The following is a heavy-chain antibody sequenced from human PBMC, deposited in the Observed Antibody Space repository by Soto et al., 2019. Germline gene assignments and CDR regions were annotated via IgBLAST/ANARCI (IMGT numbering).Heavy chain of an antibody. D-gene: IGHD2-15*01. J-gene: IGHJ4*02. CDR3: ARGPYCSGGSCYRNFDY. CDR1: GGSFSGYF. V-gene: IGHV4-34*01. CDR2: INHSGRT. Sequence: SETLSLTCAVYGGSFSGYFWSWIRQPPGQGLEWIGEINHSGRTNYNPSLKSRVTMSVDTSKNQFSLNLSSVTAADTAVYYCARGPYCSGGSCYRNFDYWGQGTLVTVSS.